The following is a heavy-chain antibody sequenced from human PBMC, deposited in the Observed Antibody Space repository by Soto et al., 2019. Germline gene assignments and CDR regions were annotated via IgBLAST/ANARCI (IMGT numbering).Heavy chain of an antibody. V-gene: IGHV3-30-3*01. CDR1: GFTFSSYA. CDR2: ISYDGSNK. CDR3: ARDGAPYSGSYYGGY. D-gene: IGHD1-26*01. J-gene: IGHJ4*02. Sequence: HPGGSLRLSCAASGFTFSSYAIHWVRQAPGKGLEWVAVISYDGSNKYYADSVKGRFTISRDNSKNTLYLQMNSLRAEDTAVYYCARDGAPYSGSYYGGYWGQGTLVTVSS.